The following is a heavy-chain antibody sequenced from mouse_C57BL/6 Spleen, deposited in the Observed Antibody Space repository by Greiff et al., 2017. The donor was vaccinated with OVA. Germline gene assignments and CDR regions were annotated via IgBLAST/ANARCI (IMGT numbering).Heavy chain of an antibody. CDR1: GYTFTSYW. Sequence: QVQLQQPGAELVMPGASVKLSCKASGYTFTSYWMHWVKQRPGQGLEWIGEIDPSDSYTNYNQKFKGKSTLTVDKSSSTAYMQISSLTSEDSAVYYCARPYYYGSSYFAYWGQGTLVTVSA. CDR3: ARPYYYGSSYFAY. CDR2: IDPSDSYT. J-gene: IGHJ3*01. D-gene: IGHD1-1*01. V-gene: IGHV1-69*01.